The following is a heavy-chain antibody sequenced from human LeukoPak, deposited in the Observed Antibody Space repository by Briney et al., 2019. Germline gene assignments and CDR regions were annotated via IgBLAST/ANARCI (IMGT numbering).Heavy chain of an antibody. CDR3: ARGLGNRLFDY. J-gene: IGHJ4*02. CDR2: IYYSGST. CDR1: GGSISSYY. V-gene: IGHV4-59*01. Sequence: SETLSLTCTVSGGSISSYYWSWIWQPPGKGLEWIGYIYYSGSTNYNPSLKSRVTISVDTSKNQFSLKLSSVTAADTAVYYCARGLGNRLFDYWGQGTLVTVSS. D-gene: IGHD2/OR15-2a*01.